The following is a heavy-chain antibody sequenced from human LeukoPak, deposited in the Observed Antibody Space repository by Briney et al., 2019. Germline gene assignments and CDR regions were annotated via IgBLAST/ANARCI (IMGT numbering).Heavy chain of an antibody. Sequence: SETLSLTRSVSGGSIRSSSYYWGWIRQPPGTGLVWIGTIYYSGSSYYNPSLESRVTISVDTSKNQFSLKLISVTAADTAVYYCATLSSGYPSWFDPWGQGTLVTVSS. CDR1: GGSIRSSSYY. D-gene: IGHD3-22*01. CDR2: IYYSGSS. J-gene: IGHJ5*02. CDR3: ATLSSGYPSWFDP. V-gene: IGHV4-39*01.